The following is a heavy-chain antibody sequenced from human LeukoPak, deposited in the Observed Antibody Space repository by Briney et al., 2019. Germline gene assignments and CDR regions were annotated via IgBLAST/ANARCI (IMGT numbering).Heavy chain of an antibody. CDR2: IYSGGST. V-gene: IGHV3-66*01. Sequence: GGSLRLSCAASGFTVSSNYMSWVRQAPGKGLEWVSVIYSGGSTYYADSVKGRFTISRDNSKSTLYLQMNSLRAEDTAVYYCARGRGRFGELLDYWGQGTLVTVSS. CDR1: GFTVSSNY. D-gene: IGHD3-10*01. CDR3: ARGRGRFGELLDY. J-gene: IGHJ4*02.